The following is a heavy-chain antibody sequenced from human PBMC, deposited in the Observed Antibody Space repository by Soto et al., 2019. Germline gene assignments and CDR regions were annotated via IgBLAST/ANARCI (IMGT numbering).Heavy chain of an antibody. CDR2: IYHSGST. CDR3: ARALKDYYYDGSPYYYLDY. V-gene: IGHV4-38-2*01. D-gene: IGHD3-22*01. J-gene: IGHJ4*02. CDR1: GYSISSGYY. Sequence: PSETPSLTCAVSGYSISSGYYWGWIRQPPGKGLEWIGSIYHSGSTYYNPSLKTRVTISVDTSKDQFSLQLTSVTAADTAVYYCARALKDYYYDGSPYYYLDYWGQGTLVTVSS.